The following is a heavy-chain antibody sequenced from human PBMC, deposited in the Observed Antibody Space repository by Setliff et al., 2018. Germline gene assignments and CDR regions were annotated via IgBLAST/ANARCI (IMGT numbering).Heavy chain of an antibody. CDR2: VYYSGTT. V-gene: IGHV4-61*01. Sequence: PSETLSLTCTVSGGSISGASIRSYYWSWIRQPPGKGLEFIGYVYYSGTTNYDPSLKSRVTISVDTSKNQFSLKLSSVTAADTAIYYCARGGTYRYFDYWGQGTLVTAPQ. J-gene: IGHJ4*02. CDR1: GGSISGASIRSYY. CDR3: ARGGTYRYFDY.